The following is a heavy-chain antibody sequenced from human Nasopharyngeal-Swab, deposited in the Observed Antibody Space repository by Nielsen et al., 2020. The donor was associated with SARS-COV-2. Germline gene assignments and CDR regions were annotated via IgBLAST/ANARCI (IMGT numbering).Heavy chain of an antibody. CDR3: AREGVVVVPAAAYYYYGMDV. D-gene: IGHD2-2*01. J-gene: IGHJ6*02. Sequence: WVRQAPGQGVEWMGIINPSGGSTSYAQKFQGRVTMTRDTSTSTVYMELSSLRSEDTAVYYCAREGVVVVPAAAYYYYGMDVWGQGTTVTVSS. CDR2: INPSGGST. V-gene: IGHV1-46*01.